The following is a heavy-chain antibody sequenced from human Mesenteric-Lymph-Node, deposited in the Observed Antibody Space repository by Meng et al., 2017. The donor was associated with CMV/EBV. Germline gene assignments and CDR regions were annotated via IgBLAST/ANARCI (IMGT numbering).Heavy chain of an antibody. Sequence: GDYYWSWIRQYAGKGLEWIGYISHSGYTFYNPSLKSRLTISVDTSQNQFSLKMSSVTAADTAVYYCVRVPARGSVTSSGSYWYFDLWGRGTLVTVSS. CDR1: GDYY. CDR3: VRVPARGSVTSSGSYWYFDL. J-gene: IGHJ2*01. V-gene: IGHV4-31*02. D-gene: IGHD3-10*01. CDR2: ISHSGYT.